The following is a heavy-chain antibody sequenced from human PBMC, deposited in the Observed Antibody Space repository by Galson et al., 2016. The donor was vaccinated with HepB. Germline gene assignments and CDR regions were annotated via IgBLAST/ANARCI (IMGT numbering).Heavy chain of an antibody. J-gene: IGHJ6*02. CDR3: ARDLFPQWPNYHYYYGMDA. D-gene: IGHD3-16*01. V-gene: IGHV3-33*01. CDR2: IWYDGGNK. Sequence: SLRLSCAASGFTFSSYGMHWVRQAPGKGLEWVALIWYDGGNKYYADSVKDRFTISRDNSKNTLYLQMNSLRAEDAAVYYCARDLFPQWPNYHYYYGMDAWGQGTTVTVSS. CDR1: GFTFSSYG.